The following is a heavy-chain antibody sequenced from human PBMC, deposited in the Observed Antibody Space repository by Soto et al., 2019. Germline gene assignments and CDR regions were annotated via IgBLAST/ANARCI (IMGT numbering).Heavy chain of an antibody. Sequence: QVHLVQSGPELKKPGSSVRVSCKASGDTFSSYTIIWVRQAPGLGLEWMGRTIPILSMSNYALKFQGRLTITADKSTSTAYMELSSLRSEDTAMYYCATSYGSGSQAFDHWGQGALVTVSS. CDR3: ATSYGSGSQAFDH. D-gene: IGHD3-10*01. CDR2: TIPILSMS. V-gene: IGHV1-69*02. J-gene: IGHJ4*02. CDR1: GDTFSSYT.